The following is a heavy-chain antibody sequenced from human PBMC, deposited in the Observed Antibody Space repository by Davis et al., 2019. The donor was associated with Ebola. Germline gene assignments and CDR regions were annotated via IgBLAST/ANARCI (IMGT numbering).Heavy chain of an antibody. CDR3: ARRPSLYDYFDL. J-gene: IGHJ2*01. D-gene: IGHD3-3*01. CDR2: IDPSDSYT. Sequence: GESLKISCKGSGYSFTNYWITWVRQKPGKGLEWMGTIDPSDSYTNYSPSFQGHVTISADKSIGTAYLQWSSLKASDTAMYYCARRPSLYDYFDLWGRGTLVTVSS. CDR1: GYSFTNYW. V-gene: IGHV5-10-1*01.